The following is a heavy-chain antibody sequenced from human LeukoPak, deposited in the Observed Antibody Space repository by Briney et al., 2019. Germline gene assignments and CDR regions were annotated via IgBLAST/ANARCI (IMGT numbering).Heavy chain of an antibody. D-gene: IGHD4-17*01. CDR2: IYGGVST. Sequence: GGSLRLSCVASGFTVSRNYMSWVSQAPGKGLEWVSVIYGGVSTYYAASVKGRFTISRDNSKNTLYLQMNSLRADDTAVYYCTTVGDRNSFDFWGQGTLVTVSS. J-gene: IGHJ4*02. CDR3: TTVGDRNSFDF. V-gene: IGHV3-53*01. CDR1: GFTVSRNY.